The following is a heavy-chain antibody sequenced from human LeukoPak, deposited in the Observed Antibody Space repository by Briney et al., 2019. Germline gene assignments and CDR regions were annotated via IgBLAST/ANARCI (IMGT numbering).Heavy chain of an antibody. D-gene: IGHD4-17*01. CDR3: ARARWSNYGYFDY. V-gene: IGHV3-48*04. J-gene: IGHJ4*02. CDR2: ISSSGSTI. CDR1: GFTFSSYS. Sequence: GGSLRLSCAASGFTFSSYSMNWVRQAPGKGLEWVSYISSSGSTIDYADSVKGRFTISRDNAKNSLYLQMNSLRVEDTALYYCARARWSNYGYFDYWGQGTLVTVSS.